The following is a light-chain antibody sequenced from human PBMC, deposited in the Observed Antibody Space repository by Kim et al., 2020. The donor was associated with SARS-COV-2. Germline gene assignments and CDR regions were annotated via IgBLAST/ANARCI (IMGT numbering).Light chain of an antibody. J-gene: IGLJ2*01. Sequence: QLVLTQSPSASVSLGASVKLTCTLSSGHSTYAIAWHQQQPEKGPRYLMKLNSDGSHSKGDGIPDRFSGSSSGAERYLTISSLQSDDEADYYCQTWSTGIRVFGGGTQLTVL. CDR2: LNSDGSH. CDR3: QTWSTGIRV. V-gene: IGLV4-69*01. CDR1: SGHSTYA.